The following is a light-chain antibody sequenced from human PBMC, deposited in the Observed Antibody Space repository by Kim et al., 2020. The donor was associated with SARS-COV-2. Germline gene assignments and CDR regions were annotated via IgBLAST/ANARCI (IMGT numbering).Light chain of an antibody. J-gene: IGKJ2*01. Sequence: EIVLTQSPGTLSLSPGERATLSCRASQSVSSSYLAWYQQKPGQAPRLLIYGASSRATGIPDRFSGSGSGTDFTLPISRLEPEDFAVYYCQHYGRVLTYTLGQGT. CDR3: QHYGRVLTYT. V-gene: IGKV3-20*01. CDR1: QSVSSSY. CDR2: GAS.